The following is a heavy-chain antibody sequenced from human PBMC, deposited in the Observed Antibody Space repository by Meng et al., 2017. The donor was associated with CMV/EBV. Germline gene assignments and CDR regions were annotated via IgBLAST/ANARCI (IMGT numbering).Heavy chain of an antibody. CDR2: INHSGRT. J-gene: IGHJ5*02. Sequence: GSLRLSCAVYGGSFSGYYWRWIRQPPGKGLEWIGEINHSGRTHYNPSLKSRVTISVDTSKNHFSLKLSSVTAADTAVYYCARAAYGSGPWGQGTLVTVSS. D-gene: IGHD3-10*01. V-gene: IGHV4-34*01. CDR1: GGSFSGYY. CDR3: ARAAYGSGP.